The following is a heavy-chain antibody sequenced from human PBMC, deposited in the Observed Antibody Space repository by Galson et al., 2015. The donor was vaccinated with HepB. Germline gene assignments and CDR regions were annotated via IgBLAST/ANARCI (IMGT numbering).Heavy chain of an antibody. CDR1: GFTVSSNY. Sequence: SLRLSCAASGFTVSSNYMSWVRQAPGKGLEWVSVIYSGGSTYYADSVKGRFTISRDNSKNTLYLQMNSLRAEDTAVYYCARLSLGDYFDYWGQGTLVTVSS. D-gene: IGHD1-26*01. CDR2: IYSGGST. J-gene: IGHJ4*02. V-gene: IGHV3-53*01. CDR3: ARLSLGDYFDY.